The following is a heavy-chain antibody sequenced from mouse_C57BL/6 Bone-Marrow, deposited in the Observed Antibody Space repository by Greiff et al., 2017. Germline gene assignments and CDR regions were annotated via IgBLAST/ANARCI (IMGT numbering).Heavy chain of an antibody. CDR2: IHPSDSDT. D-gene: IGHD2-5*01. CDR3: AIYRSNPWFAY. V-gene: IGHV1-74*01. J-gene: IGHJ3*01. Sequence: QVQLQQPGAELVKPGASVKVSFKASGYTFTSYWMHWVKQRPGQGLEWIGRIHPSDSDTNYNQKFKGKATLPVDKSSSTAYMQLSSLTSEDSAVYYCAIYRSNPWFAYWGQGTLVTVSA. CDR1: GYTFTSYW.